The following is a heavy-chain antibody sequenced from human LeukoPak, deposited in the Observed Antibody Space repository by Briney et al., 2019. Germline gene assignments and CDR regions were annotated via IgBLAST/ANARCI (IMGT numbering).Heavy chain of an antibody. CDR1: GGTFSSYA. CDR3: ASSLGYYYMDV. CDR2: ISAYNGNT. J-gene: IGHJ6*03. V-gene: IGHV1-18*01. Sequence: ASVKVSCKASGGTFSSYAISWVRQAPGQGLEWMGWISAYNGNTNYAQKLQGRVTMTTDTSTSTAYMELRSLRSDDTAVYYCASSLGYYYMDVWGKGTTVTVSS.